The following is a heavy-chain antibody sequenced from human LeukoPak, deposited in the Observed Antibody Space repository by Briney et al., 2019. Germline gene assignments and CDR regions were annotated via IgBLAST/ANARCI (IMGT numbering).Heavy chain of an antibody. Sequence: GASVKVSCKASGYTFTNYDINWVRQATGQGLEWMGWVNPNSGNRGYAQKFQGRLTITRNTSISTAYLDLSSLRSDDTNVYYCARGTISGSRSLEPWGQGTLVTVSS. CDR1: GYTFTNYD. V-gene: IGHV1-8*03. CDR2: VNPNSGNR. J-gene: IGHJ5*02. D-gene: IGHD3-9*01. CDR3: ARGTISGSRSLEP.